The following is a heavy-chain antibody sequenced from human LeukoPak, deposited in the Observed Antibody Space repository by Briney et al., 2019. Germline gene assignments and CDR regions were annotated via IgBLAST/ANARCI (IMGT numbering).Heavy chain of an antibody. D-gene: IGHD1-1*01. CDR2: IIPIFGTA. V-gene: IGHV1-69*01. Sequence: SVKVSCKASGGTFSSYAISWVRQAPGQGLEWMGGIIPIFGTANYAQKFQGRVTITADESTSTAYMELSSLRSEDTAVYYCARQGSGGDDAFDIWGQGTMVTVSS. CDR3: ARQGSGGDDAFDI. J-gene: IGHJ3*02. CDR1: GGTFSSYA.